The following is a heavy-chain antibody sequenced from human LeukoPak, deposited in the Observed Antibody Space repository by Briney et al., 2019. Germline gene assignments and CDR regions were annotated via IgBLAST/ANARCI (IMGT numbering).Heavy chain of an antibody. V-gene: IGHV3-23*01. D-gene: IGHD3-3*01. CDR1: GFTFSSYA. CDR2: ISGSGGST. CDR3: AKIAYYDFWSGQPHY. J-gene: IGHJ4*02. Sequence: SGGSLRLSCAASGFTFSSYAMSWVRQAPGKGPEWVSAISGSGGSTYYADSVKGRFTISRDNSKNTLYLQMNSLRAEDTAVYYCAKIAYYDFWSGQPHYWGQGTLVTVSS.